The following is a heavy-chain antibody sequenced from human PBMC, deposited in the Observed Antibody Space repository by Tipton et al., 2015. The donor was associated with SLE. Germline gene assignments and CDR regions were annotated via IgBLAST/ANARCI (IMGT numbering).Heavy chain of an antibody. CDR3: ARITTGYYDSSGYYLPDAFDI. CDR1: GFTFSSYA. J-gene: IGHJ3*02. CDR2: ISGSGGRT. Sequence: SLRLSCAASGFTFSSYATNWVRQGPGKGLEWVSGISGSGGRTYYADSVKGRFTISRDNAKNSLYLQMNSLRAEDTAVYYCARITTGYYDSSGYYLPDAFDIWGQGTMVTVSS. V-gene: IGHV3-23*01. D-gene: IGHD3-22*01.